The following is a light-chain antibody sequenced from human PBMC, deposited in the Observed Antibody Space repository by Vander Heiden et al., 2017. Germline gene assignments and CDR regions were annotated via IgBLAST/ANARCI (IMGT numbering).Light chain of an antibody. CDR3: QQRNSWPRT. Sequence: EIVLTQSPATLSLSPGERATVSCRASQSIISDLAWYHQKPGQAPRLLIYDASNRATGIPARFSGSGSGTDFTLTISNLEPEDFAVYYCQQRNSWPRTFGQGTKVEI. CDR2: DAS. J-gene: IGKJ2*01. V-gene: IGKV3-11*01. CDR1: QSIISD.